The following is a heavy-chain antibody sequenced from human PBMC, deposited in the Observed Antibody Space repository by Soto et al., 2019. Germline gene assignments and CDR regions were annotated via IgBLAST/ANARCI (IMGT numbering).Heavy chain of an antibody. Sequence: DVQLVESGGGLIQPGESLRLSSAAFGLTISGKKYVAWVRQAPGKGLEWVSALYDVDGSFYADSVTGRFTTSSDSSKTTVYLQMNDLRPDDTAVSYCETWHEREHAFDVWGQGTTVTIAA. D-gene: IGHD1-1*01. CDR1: GLTISGKKY. J-gene: IGHJ3*01. CDR2: LYDVDGS. V-gene: IGHV3-53*01. CDR3: ETWHEREHAFDV.